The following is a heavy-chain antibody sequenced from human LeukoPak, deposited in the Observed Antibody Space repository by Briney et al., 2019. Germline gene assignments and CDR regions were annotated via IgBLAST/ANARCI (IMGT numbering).Heavy chain of an antibody. CDR1: GGSISGSY. CDR3: ARRDVDTAMVG. Sequence: SETLSLTCTVSGGSISGSYWSWIRQPPGKGLEWIPYMYNSGSTNYNPSLKSRVTISIDTSKNQFSLKLSSVTAADTAVYYCARRDVDTAMVGWGQGTLVTVSS. V-gene: IGHV4-59*01. D-gene: IGHD5-18*01. CDR2: MYNSGST. J-gene: IGHJ4*02.